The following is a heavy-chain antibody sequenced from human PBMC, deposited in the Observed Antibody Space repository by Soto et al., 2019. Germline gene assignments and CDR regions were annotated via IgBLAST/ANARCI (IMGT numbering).Heavy chain of an antibody. J-gene: IGHJ4*02. Sequence: QVQLVESGGGVVQPGRSLRLSCAASGFTFSSYAMHWVRQAPGKGLEWVAVISYDGSNKYYADSVKGRFTISRDNSKNPLCLQMNSLRAEDTAVYYCARVPIAAAGTRVYWGQGTLVTVSS. CDR1: GFTFSSYA. D-gene: IGHD6-13*01. CDR2: ISYDGSNK. V-gene: IGHV3-30-3*01. CDR3: ARVPIAAAGTRVY.